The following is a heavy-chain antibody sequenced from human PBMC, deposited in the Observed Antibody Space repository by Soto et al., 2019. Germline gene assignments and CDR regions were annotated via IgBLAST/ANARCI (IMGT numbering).Heavy chain of an antibody. CDR3: ARPLTMVRGVIADDYYGMDV. CDR1: GGSISSSSYY. Sequence: SETLSLTCTVSGGSISSSSYYWGWIRQPPGKGLEWIGSIYYSGSTYYNPSLKSRVTISVDTSKNQFSLKLSSVTAADTAVYYCARPLTMVRGVIADDYYGMDVWGQGTTVTV. D-gene: IGHD3-10*01. CDR2: IYYSGST. V-gene: IGHV4-39*01. J-gene: IGHJ6*02.